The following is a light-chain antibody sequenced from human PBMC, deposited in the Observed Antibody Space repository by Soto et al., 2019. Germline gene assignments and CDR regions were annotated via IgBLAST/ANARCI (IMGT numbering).Light chain of an antibody. CDR3: QHCGTSPGYI. V-gene: IGKV3-20*01. J-gene: IGKJ2*01. CDR2: GAS. CDR1: QTITNNR. Sequence: EVVLTQSPGTLSLFPGERATLSCRGSQTITNNRLAWYQQRPGQAPRLLIYGASGRATGIPDRFSGSGSGTDFTLTISRLEPEDFAVYYCQHCGTSPGYIFGQGTKLQIK.